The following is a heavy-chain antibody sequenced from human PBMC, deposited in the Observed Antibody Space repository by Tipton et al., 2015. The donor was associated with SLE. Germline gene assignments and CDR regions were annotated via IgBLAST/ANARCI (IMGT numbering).Heavy chain of an antibody. V-gene: IGHV1-18*01. Sequence: QVQLVQSGAEVKKSGASVKVSCKASGYTFTSYGISWVRQAPGQGLERMGWSNTFNGNTNYAQKFQDRVTVTTDTSTTSAYMELRSLTSDDTAVYYCATFGEYNWTSPDYWGQGTLVTVSS. CDR1: GYTFTSYG. J-gene: IGHJ4*02. D-gene: IGHD1-20*01. CDR3: ATFGEYNWTSPDY. CDR2: SNTFNGNT.